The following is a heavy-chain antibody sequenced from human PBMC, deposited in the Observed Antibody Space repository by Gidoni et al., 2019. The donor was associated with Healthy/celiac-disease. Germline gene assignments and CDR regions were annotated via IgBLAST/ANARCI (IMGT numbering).Heavy chain of an antibody. Sequence: EVQLVESGGGLVQPGGSLRLSCAASGFTFRSYWMSWVRQAPGKGLEWVANIKQDGSEKYYVDSVKGRFTISRDNAKNSLYLQMNSLRAEDTAVYYCARVGAARPNYYYYMDVWGKGTTVTVSS. CDR2: IKQDGSEK. D-gene: IGHD6-6*01. CDR1: GFTFRSYW. CDR3: ARVGAARPNYYYYMDV. V-gene: IGHV3-7*03. J-gene: IGHJ6*03.